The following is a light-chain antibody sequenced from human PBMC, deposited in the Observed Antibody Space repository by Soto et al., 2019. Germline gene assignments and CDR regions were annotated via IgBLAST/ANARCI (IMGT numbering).Light chain of an antibody. V-gene: IGLV2-14*01. J-gene: IGLJ3*02. Sequence: QSVLTQPASVSGSPGQSMTISCTGTSSDVGGYNHVSWYQQHPGKAPKLIIYEVRNRPSGVSNRLSGSKSGNTASLTISGLQADDEADYYCCSYTSSSIRVFGGGTQLTVL. CDR3: CSYTSSSIRV. CDR1: SSDVGGYNH. CDR2: EVR.